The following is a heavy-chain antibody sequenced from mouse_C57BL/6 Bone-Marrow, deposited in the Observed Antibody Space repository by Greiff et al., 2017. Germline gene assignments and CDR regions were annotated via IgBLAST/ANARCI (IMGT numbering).Heavy chain of an antibody. CDR1: GYTFTSYG. CDR3: ARERWLLNY. J-gene: IGHJ2*01. CDR2: IYPRSGNT. V-gene: IGHV1-81*01. Sequence: VQGVESGAELARPGASVKLSCKASGYTFTSYGISWVKQRTGQGLEWIGEIYPRSGNTYYNEKFKGKATLTADKSSSTAYMELRSLTSEDSAVYFCARERWLLNYWGQGTTLTVSS. D-gene: IGHD2-3*01.